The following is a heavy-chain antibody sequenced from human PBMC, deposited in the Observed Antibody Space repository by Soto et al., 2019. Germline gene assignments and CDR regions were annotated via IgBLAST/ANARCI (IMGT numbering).Heavy chain of an antibody. J-gene: IGHJ4*02. Sequence: GGSLRLSCAASGFTFSSYSMNWVRQAPGKGLEWVSSISSSSSYIYYADSVKGRFTISRDNAKNSLYLQMNSLRAEDTAVYYCARDHHDFWSGYYFHWGQGTLVTVSS. CDR3: ARDHHDFWSGYYFH. D-gene: IGHD3-3*01. CDR1: GFTFSSYS. V-gene: IGHV3-21*04. CDR2: ISSSSSYI.